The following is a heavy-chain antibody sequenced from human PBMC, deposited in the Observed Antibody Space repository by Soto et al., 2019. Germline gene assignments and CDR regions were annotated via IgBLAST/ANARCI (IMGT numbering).Heavy chain of an antibody. D-gene: IGHD2-15*01. V-gene: IGHV1-69*13. J-gene: IGHJ6*02. CDR1: GGTFISYA. Sequence: SVKVSCKASGGTFISYAISWVRQAPGQGLEWMGRIIPIFGTANYAQKFQGRVTITADESTSTAYMELSSLRSEDTAVYYCAKTVAAHYYYGMDVWGQGTTVTVSS. CDR3: AKTVAAHYYYGMDV. CDR2: IIPIFGTA.